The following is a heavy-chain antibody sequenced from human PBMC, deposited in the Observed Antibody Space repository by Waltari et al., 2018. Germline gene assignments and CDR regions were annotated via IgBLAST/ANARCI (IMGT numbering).Heavy chain of an antibody. V-gene: IGHV4-31*03. CDR1: GGSISSGGYY. CDR3: ARVRDRETAAFDI. J-gene: IGHJ3*02. CDR2: IYYSGST. Sequence: QVQLQESGPGLVKPSQTLSLTCTVSGGSISSGGYYWSWIRQHPGKGLEWIGYIYYSGSTSYNPSLKIRVTISVDTSKNQFSLKLSSVTAADTAVYYCARVRDRETAAFDIWGQGTMVTVSS.